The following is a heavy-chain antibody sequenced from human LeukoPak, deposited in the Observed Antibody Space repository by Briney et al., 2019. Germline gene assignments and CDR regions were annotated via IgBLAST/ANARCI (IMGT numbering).Heavy chain of an antibody. CDR3: AREDPAYYDFWSGYYGGGFDY. V-gene: IGHV1-46*01. Sequence: PWASVKVSCKASGYTFTSYYMHWVRQAPGQGLEWMGIINPSGGSTSYAQKFQGRVTMTRDMSTSTVYMELSSLRSEDMAVYYCAREDPAYYDFWSGYYGGGFDYWGQGTLVTVSS. D-gene: IGHD3-3*01. J-gene: IGHJ4*02. CDR2: INPSGGST. CDR1: GYTFTSYY.